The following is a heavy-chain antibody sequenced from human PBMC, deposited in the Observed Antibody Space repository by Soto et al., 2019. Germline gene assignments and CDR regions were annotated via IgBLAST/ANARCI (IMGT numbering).Heavy chain of an antibody. V-gene: IGHV4-30-4*01. D-gene: IGHD3-3*01. CDR3: ARGVTVFGLVSRFWFDP. CDR1: DGKSRSGDYC. J-gene: IGHJ5*02. CDR2: IYTSGIT. Sequence: TVADGKSRSGDYCWSRKRKNTGKGLEWIGHIYTSGITYYNPSLKSRVVISIDTSRNQFSLRLNSLTAADRAVYFCARGVTVFGLVSRFWFDPWGQGTVVTVSS.